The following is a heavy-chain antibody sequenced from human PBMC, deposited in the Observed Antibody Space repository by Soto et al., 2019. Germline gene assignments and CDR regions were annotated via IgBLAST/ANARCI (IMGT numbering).Heavy chain of an antibody. Sequence: EVQLLESEGTLVQPGGSLRLSCAASGFTFSSYAMSWVRQAPGEGLEWVSSISGSGGGTYYADSVKGRFTISRDNSKNTLYLQMNSLRGEDTAVYYCAKKKPPGVAGFDFWGQGTLVTVSS. CDR1: GFTFSSYA. D-gene: IGHD3-3*01. CDR3: AKKKPPGVAGFDF. J-gene: IGHJ4*02. V-gene: IGHV3-23*01. CDR2: ISGSGGGT.